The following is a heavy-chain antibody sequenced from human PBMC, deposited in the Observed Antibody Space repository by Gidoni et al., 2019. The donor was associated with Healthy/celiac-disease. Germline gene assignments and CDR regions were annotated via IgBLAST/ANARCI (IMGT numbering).Heavy chain of an antibody. CDR1: CGSISSSSYY. CDR2: IYYSGST. CDR3: ATYYYDSSGYYGAFDY. Sequence: QLQLQESGPGLAQPSETLSLTCTVSCGSISSSSYYWGWIRQPPGKGLEWIGSIYYSGSTYYNPSLKSRVTITVDTSKNQFSLKLSSVTAADTAVYYCATYYYDSSGYYGAFDYWGQGTLVTVSS. J-gene: IGHJ4*02. V-gene: IGHV4-39*01. D-gene: IGHD3-22*01.